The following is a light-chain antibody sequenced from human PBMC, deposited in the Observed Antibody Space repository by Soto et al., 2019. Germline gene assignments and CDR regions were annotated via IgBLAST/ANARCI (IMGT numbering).Light chain of an antibody. CDR3: QQYNNWPRT. V-gene: IGKV3-15*01. CDR2: GAS. Sequence: EIVMTQSPATLSVSPGERATLSCRASQSLSSNLAWYQQKPGQAPRLLIFGASTRATGVPARFSGSGSRTEFTLTISSLQSEDFAVYYCQQYNNWPRTFGQGTKVEIK. J-gene: IGKJ1*01. CDR1: QSLSSN.